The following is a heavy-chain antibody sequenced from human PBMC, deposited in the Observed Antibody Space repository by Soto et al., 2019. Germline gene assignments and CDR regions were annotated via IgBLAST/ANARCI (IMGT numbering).Heavy chain of an antibody. CDR2: LSDSGGGT. Sequence: GGSLRLSCAASGFTFSSYAMSWVRQAPGKGLKWVSGLSDSGGGTYYADSVKGRFTISRDNSKNTLYLQMNSLRAEDTAVYYCARDIYGIEDFDYWGQGALVTVSS. CDR3: ARDIYGIEDFDY. V-gene: IGHV3-23*01. CDR1: GFTFSSYA. D-gene: IGHD1-1*01. J-gene: IGHJ4*02.